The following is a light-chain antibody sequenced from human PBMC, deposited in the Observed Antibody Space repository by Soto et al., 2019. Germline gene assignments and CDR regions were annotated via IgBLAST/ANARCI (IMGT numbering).Light chain of an antibody. CDR1: QSVSNNY. CDR3: QQYGSSPPYT. V-gene: IGKV3-20*01. CDR2: GSS. Sequence: EVVLTQSPGTLSLSTGERATLSCRSSQSVSNNYFAWYQQKPGQAPRLLIFGSSDRATGIPDTFSGSGSGTDFTLTISILEPEDFAVYYCQQYGSSPPYTFGQGTKLEIK. J-gene: IGKJ2*01.